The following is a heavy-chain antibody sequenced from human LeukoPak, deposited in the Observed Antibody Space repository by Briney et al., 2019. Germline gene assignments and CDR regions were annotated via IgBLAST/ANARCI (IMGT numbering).Heavy chain of an antibody. Sequence: MAGGSLRLSCEVSGFSFSTYSMNWVRQAPGKGLEWVSSISTGSSYIYYADSVKGRFTISRDNAKNSLYLQMNSLRAEDTAVYYCARVYCSGGNCYSVGDYWGQGTLVTVSS. CDR3: ARVYCSGGNCYSVGDY. CDR1: GFSFSTYS. J-gene: IGHJ4*02. D-gene: IGHD2-15*01. CDR2: ISTGSSYI. V-gene: IGHV3-21*01.